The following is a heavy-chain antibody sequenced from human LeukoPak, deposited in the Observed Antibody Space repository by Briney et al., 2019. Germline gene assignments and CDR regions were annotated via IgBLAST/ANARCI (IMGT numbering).Heavy chain of an antibody. CDR3: ARLLQLGYCSSTSCYEVDY. CDR1: GGSFSGYY. J-gene: IGHJ4*02. V-gene: IGHV4-34*01. D-gene: IGHD2-2*01. Sequence: SETLSLTCAVYGGSFSGYYWSWIRQPPGKGLEWIGEINHSGSTNYNPSLKSRVTISVDTSKNQFSLKLSSVTAADTAVYYCARLLQLGYCSSTSCYEVDYWGQGTLVTVSS. CDR2: INHSGST.